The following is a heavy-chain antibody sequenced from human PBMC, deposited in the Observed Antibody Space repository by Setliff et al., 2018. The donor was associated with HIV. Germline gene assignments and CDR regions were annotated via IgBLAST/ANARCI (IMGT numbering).Heavy chain of an antibody. CDR3: AARHITMIVVGLGY. CDR1: GGSISSSNYY. V-gene: IGHV4-61*01. J-gene: IGHJ4*02. D-gene: IGHD3-22*01. Sequence: SETLSLTCSVSGGSISSSNYYWSWIRQPPGKGLEWIGYIYYSGTTKYNPSLKSRVTISVDTSKNQFSLKLSSVTAADTAVYYCAARHITMIVVGLGYWGQGTLVTVSS. CDR2: IYYSGTT.